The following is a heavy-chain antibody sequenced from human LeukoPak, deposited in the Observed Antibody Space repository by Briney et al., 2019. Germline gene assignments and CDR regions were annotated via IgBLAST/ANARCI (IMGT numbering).Heavy chain of an antibody. Sequence: ASVSVSSMASGYTLNTYGLNWVRQAPGQGLEWMGWISAFNGNTNYAQKFQGRVTMTTDPSTTTGYMELRSLKSDDTAVYFCATGIRWDFDYWGQGTLVAVSS. D-gene: IGHD1-26*01. V-gene: IGHV1-18*01. CDR1: GYTLNTYG. J-gene: IGHJ4*02. CDR3: ATGIRWDFDY. CDR2: ISAFNGNT.